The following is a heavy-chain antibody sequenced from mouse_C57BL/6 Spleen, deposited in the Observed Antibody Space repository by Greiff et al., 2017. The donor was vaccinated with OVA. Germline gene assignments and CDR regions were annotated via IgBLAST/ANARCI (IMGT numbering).Heavy chain of an antibody. CDR1: GYTFTSYW. CDR2: IDPSDSYT. D-gene: IGHD1-1*01. V-gene: IGHV1-69*01. CDR3: ARHYGSSYGYFDV. J-gene: IGHJ1*03. Sequence: VQLQQSGAELVMPGASVKLSCKASGYTFTSYWMHWVKQRPGQGLEWIGEIDPSDSYTNYNQKFKGKSTLTVDKSSSTAYMQLSSLTSEDSAVYYCARHYGSSYGYFDVWGTGTTVTVSS.